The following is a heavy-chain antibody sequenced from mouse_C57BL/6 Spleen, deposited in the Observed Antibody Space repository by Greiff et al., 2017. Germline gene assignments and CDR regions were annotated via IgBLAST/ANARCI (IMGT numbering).Heavy chain of an antibody. CDR1: GFTFSSYA. CDR3: ARGTVVATSFDY. J-gene: IGHJ2*01. CDR2: ISDGGSYT. D-gene: IGHD1-1*01. Sequence: EVQRVESGGGLVKPGGSLKLSCAASGFTFSSYAMSWVRQTPEKRLEWVATISDGGSYTYYPDNVKGRFTISRDNAKNNLYLQMSHLKSEDTAMYYCARGTVVATSFDYWGQGTTLTVSS. V-gene: IGHV5-4*01.